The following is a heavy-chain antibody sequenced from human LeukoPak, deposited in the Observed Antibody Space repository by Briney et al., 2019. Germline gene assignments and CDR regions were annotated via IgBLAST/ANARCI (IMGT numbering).Heavy chain of an antibody. Sequence: KPSETLSLTCTVSGVSISTSYWSWIRQPPGKGLEWIGYIYDSGTTNYNPSLKSRVTISEDTSKNQFSLKLTSVTAADTAVYYCAKKVESKWFDPWGQGTLVTVSS. D-gene: IGHD1-1*01. CDR3: AKKVESKWFDP. V-gene: IGHV4-59*01. CDR1: GVSISTSY. J-gene: IGHJ5*02. CDR2: IYDSGTT.